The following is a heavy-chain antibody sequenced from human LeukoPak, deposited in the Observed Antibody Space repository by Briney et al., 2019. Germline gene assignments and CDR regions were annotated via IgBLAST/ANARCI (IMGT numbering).Heavy chain of an antibody. J-gene: IGHJ4*02. CDR1: GGSISSYY. CDR2: IYYSGST. Sequence: SETLSLTCTVSGGSISSYYWSWIRQPPGKGLEWIGYIYYSGSTNYNPSLKSRVTISVDTSKNQFSLKLSSVTAADTAVYYCARWYPYYYDSSGYYYNDYWGQGTLVTVSS. V-gene: IGHV4-59*01. CDR3: ARWYPYYYDSSGYYYNDY. D-gene: IGHD3-22*01.